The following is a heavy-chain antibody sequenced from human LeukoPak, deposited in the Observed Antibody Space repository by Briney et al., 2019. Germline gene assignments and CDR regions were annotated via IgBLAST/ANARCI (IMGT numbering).Heavy chain of an antibody. Sequence: ASVKVSCKAFGYGFTSYYIHWVRQAPGQGLEWMGIINPSVGGTTYARKFQGRVTMTRDTSISTAYMELSRLRSDDTAVYYCAREPLEVTTWFDYWGQGTLVTVSS. CDR2: INPSVGGT. CDR3: AREPLEVTTWFDY. CDR1: GYGFTSYY. V-gene: IGHV1-46*01. J-gene: IGHJ4*02. D-gene: IGHD4-17*01.